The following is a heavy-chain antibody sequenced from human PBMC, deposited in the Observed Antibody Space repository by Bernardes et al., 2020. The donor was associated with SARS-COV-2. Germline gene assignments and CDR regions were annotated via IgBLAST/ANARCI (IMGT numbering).Heavy chain of an antibody. D-gene: IGHD5-12*01. Sequence: GGSLRLSCGACGITFNTLWMHWVRQAPGEGLVWVERIAGDGTSVTYADSVKGRFTISRDNAKNTLYLQMNTLRAEDTAVYYCAGTSGTCCDYWGQGSLVTVSS. CDR2: IAGDGTSV. CDR1: GITFNTLW. J-gene: IGHJ4*02. CDR3: AGTSGTCCDY. V-gene: IGHV3-74*03.